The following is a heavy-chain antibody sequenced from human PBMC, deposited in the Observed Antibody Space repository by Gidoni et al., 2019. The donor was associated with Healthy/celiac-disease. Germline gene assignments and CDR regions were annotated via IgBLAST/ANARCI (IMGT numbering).Heavy chain of an antibody. J-gene: IGHJ6*03. D-gene: IGHD3-10*01. CDR3: ARGRNYYGSGSYDYYMDV. V-gene: IGHV1-8*01. Sequence: QVQLVQSGAEVKKPGASVKVSCKASGYTFTSYDINWVRQATGQGLEWMGWMNPNSGNTGYAQKFQGRVTMTRNTSISTAYMELSSLRSEDTAVYYCARGRNYYGSGSYDYYMDVWGKGTTVTVSS. CDR1: GYTFTSYD. CDR2: MNPNSGNT.